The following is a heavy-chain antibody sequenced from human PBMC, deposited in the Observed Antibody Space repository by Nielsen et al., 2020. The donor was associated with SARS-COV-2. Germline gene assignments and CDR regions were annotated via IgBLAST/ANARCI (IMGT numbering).Heavy chain of an antibody. CDR1: GYTFTSYY. CDR3: ARLSGYHDAFDI. CDR2: MNPNSGNT. V-gene: IGHV1-8*02. Sequence: ASVKVSCKASGYTFTSYYMHWVRQAPGQGLEWMGWMNPNSGNTGYAQKFQGRVTMTRNTSISTAYMELSSLRSEDTAVYYCARLSGYHDAFDIWGQGTMVTVSS. J-gene: IGHJ3*02. D-gene: IGHD3-22*01.